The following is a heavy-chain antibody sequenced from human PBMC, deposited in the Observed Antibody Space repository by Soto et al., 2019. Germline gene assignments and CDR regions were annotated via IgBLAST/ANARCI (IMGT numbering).Heavy chain of an antibody. D-gene: IGHD3-3*01. CDR3: AIRIFGVEY. Sequence: EVQLLESGGGLVQPGGSLRPSCPASGFTFVPYAMSWSRQAQGKGLEGVSAISGPSPSTYYADSVQGRFTISRDSSRKTLFLQMNTLRAEDTAVYFCAIRIFGVEYWGQGTQVTVSS. V-gene: IGHV3-23*01. CDR2: ISGPSPST. CDR1: GFTFVPYA. J-gene: IGHJ4*02.